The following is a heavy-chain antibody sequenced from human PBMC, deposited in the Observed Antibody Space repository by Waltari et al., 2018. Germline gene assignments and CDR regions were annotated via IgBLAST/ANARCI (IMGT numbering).Heavy chain of an antibody. CDR1: GYSLSSGYY. D-gene: IGHD2-15*01. J-gene: IGHJ6*03. CDR2: LHHSGST. Sequence: QVQLQESGPGLVKPSETLSLTCAVSGYSLSSGYYWVWIRQPPGKGLEWIGSLHHSGSTDYNPSLRSRVTISVDTSKNQFSLKLSSVTAADTAVHYCARAVRCSGGSCESHYMDVWGKGTTVTVSS. V-gene: IGHV4-38-2*01. CDR3: ARAVRCSGGSCESHYMDV.